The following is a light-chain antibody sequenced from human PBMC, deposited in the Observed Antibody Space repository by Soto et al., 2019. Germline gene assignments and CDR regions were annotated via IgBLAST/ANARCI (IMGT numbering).Light chain of an antibody. Sequence: EIVMTQSPATLSVSPGERATLSCGASQSVGSDLAWYQQKPGQAPRLLIYDTSTRATGIPARFSGSGSGTEFTLTISSLQSEDFAVYYCQQYNNWPPWTFGQGTKVDIK. J-gene: IGKJ1*01. CDR3: QQYNNWPPWT. CDR1: QSVGSD. CDR2: DTS. V-gene: IGKV3-15*01.